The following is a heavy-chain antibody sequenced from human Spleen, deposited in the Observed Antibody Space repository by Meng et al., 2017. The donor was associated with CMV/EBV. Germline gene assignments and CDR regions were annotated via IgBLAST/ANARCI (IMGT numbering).Heavy chain of an antibody. CDR1: GGSISSSSYY. D-gene: IGHD2-2*01. CDR3: ARDHRVYQGVPAGPFDP. J-gene: IGHJ5*02. V-gene: IGHV4-39*07. CDR2: IYYSGST. Sequence: SETLSLTCTVSGGSISSSSYYWGWIRQPPGKGLEWIGSIYYSGSTYYNPSLKSRVTISVDTSKNQFSLKLSSVTAADTAVYYCARDHRVYQGVPAGPFDPWGQGTLVTVSS.